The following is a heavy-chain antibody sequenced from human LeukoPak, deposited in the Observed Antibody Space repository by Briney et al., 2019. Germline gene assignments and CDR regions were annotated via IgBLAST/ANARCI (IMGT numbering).Heavy chain of an antibody. D-gene: IGHD2-15*01. CDR3: AREGTTPSDY. V-gene: IGHV3-33*01. CDR2: IWYDGSNK. Sequence: GRSLRLSCAASGFTFSSYGMHWVRQAPGMGLEWVAVIWYDGSNKYYADSVKGRFTISRDNSKNTLYLQMNSLRAEDTAVYYCAREGTTPSDYWGQGTLVTVSS. CDR1: GFTFSSYG. J-gene: IGHJ4*02.